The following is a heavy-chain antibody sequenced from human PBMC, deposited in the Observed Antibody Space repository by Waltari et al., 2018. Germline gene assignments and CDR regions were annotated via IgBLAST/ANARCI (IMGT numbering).Heavy chain of an antibody. Sequence: EVQLVESGGGLVKPGGSLRLSCAASGFTFSSYSMNWVRQAPWKGLEWVSSISSSSSYIYYADSVKGRFTISRDNAKNSLYLQMNSLRAEDTAVYYCARGKGWELLYFDYWGQGTLVTVSS. CDR3: ARGKGWELLYFDY. J-gene: IGHJ4*02. D-gene: IGHD1-26*01. V-gene: IGHV3-21*01. CDR2: ISSSSSYI. CDR1: GFTFSSYS.